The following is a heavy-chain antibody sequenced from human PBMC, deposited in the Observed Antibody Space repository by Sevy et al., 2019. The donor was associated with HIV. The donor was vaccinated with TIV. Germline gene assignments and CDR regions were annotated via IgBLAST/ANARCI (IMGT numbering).Heavy chain of an antibody. J-gene: IGHJ3*02. V-gene: IGHV3-48*01. Sequence: GGSLRLSCAASGFTFSSYSMNWVRQAPGKGLEWVSYISSCSSTIYYADSVKGRFNISRDNAKNSLYLQMNSLRAEDTAVYYCARTYYYDSSGYSDAFDIWGQGTMVTVSS. CDR1: GFTFSSYS. CDR2: ISSCSSTI. CDR3: ARTYYYDSSGYSDAFDI. D-gene: IGHD3-22*01.